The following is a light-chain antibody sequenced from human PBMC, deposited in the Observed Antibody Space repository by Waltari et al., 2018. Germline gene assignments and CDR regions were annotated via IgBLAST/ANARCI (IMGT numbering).Light chain of an antibody. CDR3: QQYGSSPPYS. CDR1: QSVGSSP. Sequence: ENVLTQSPASLSVSPGERATLSCRASQSVGSSPLAWYQHKPGQAPRLLIYGASRRATGIPDRFSGSGSETDFTLTINRLEPEDFAVYHCQQYGSSPPYSFGQGTKLEIK. V-gene: IGKV3-20*01. CDR2: GAS. J-gene: IGKJ2*03.